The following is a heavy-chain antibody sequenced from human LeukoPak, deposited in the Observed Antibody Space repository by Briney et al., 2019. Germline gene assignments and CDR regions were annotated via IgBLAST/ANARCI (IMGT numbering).Heavy chain of an antibody. CDR2: IRNRVNDYTT. J-gene: IGHJ4*02. Sequence: PGGSLRLSCAASGFIFRDHYMDWVRQAPGKGLEWVGRIRNRVNDYTTEYAASVKGRFTISRDDSSNSLHLQMTRLRIDDTAVYFCVRPYSSSWDYTYFDYWGQGTLVTVSS. CDR3: VRPYSSSWDYTYFDY. CDR1: GFIFRDHY. D-gene: IGHD6-13*01. V-gene: IGHV3-72*01.